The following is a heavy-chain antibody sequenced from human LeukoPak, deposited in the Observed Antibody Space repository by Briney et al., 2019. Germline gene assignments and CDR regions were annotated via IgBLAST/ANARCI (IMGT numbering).Heavy chain of an antibody. V-gene: IGHV4-59*08. J-gene: IGHJ5*02. CDR1: GGSISSYY. Sequence: SETLSLTCTVSGGSISSYYWSWIRQPPGKGLEWIGYIYYSGSTNYNPSLKSRVTISVDTSKNQFSLKLSSVTAADTAVYYCARHPHPLYYDFWSGYPTENWFDPWGQGTLVTVSS. CDR2: IYYSGST. D-gene: IGHD3-3*01. CDR3: ARHPHPLYYDFWSGYPTENWFDP.